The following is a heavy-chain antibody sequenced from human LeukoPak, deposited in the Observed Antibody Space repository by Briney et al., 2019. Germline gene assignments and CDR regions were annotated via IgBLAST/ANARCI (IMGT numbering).Heavy chain of an antibody. CDR3: ASRGYSYGPFDY. CDR1: GFTFDDYA. CDR2: ISWNSGSI. Sequence: PGGSLRLSCAASGFTFDDYAMHWVRQAPGKGLEWVSGISWNSGSIGCADSVKGRFTISRDNAKNSLYLQMNSLRAEDTALYYCASRGYSYGPFDYWGQGTLVTVSS. D-gene: IGHD5-18*01. J-gene: IGHJ4*02. V-gene: IGHV3-9*01.